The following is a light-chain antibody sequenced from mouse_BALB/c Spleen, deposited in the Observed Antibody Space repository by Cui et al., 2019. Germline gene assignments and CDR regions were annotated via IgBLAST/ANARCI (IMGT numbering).Light chain of an antibody. CDR2: LTC. J-gene: IGKJ1*01. Sequence: QILLTQPPASMSASTGKKITMTCTGSSSVSYMHWYQQKPGDSPKLLIYLTCTLSSGVPARFSGSGYGTAYSLSIRSMEAEDAATYYCQQWSSNPRTFGGGTKLEIK. V-gene: IGKV4-71*01. CDR1: SSVSY. CDR3: QQWSSNPRT.